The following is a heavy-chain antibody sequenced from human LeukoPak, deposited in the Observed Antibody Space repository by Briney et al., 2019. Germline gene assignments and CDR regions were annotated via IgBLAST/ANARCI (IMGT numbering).Heavy chain of an antibody. Sequence: ETLSLTCTVSGGSISSYYWSWVRQAPGKGLEWVSGINWNGGSTGYTDSVKGRFTISRDNSKNTLYLQMNSLRAEDTAVYYCAKDWAIAAASGFDYWGQGTLVTVSS. J-gene: IGHJ4*02. D-gene: IGHD6-13*01. CDR3: AKDWAIAAASGFDY. V-gene: IGHV3-20*04. CDR2: INWNGGST. CDR1: GGSISSYY.